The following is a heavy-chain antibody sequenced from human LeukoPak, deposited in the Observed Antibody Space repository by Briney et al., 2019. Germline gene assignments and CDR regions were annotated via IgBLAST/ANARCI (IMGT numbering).Heavy chain of an antibody. CDR3: ASVVVPAVDDDY. Sequence: GGSLRLSCAASGLTFSNYAMSWVRQAPGKGLEWVSTISRSAGGTFHADSVKGRFTISRDDSKSTLYLQMNNLRAEDAAVYYCASVVVPAVDDDYWGQGTLVTVSS. V-gene: IGHV3-23*01. D-gene: IGHD2-2*01. CDR2: ISRSAGGT. CDR1: GLTFSNYA. J-gene: IGHJ4*02.